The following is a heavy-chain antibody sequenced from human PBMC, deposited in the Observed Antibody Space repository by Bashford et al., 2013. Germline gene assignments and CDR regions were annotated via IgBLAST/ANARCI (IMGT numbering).Heavy chain of an antibody. CDR3: ARGQSDIKQWLRYRWWFDP. D-gene: IGHD6-19*01. CDR2: INHSGST. J-gene: IGHJ5*02. Sequence: SETLSLTCAVYGGSFSGYYWSWIRQPPGKGLEWIGEINHSGSTNYNPSLKSRVTISVDTSKNQFXLKLSSVTAADTAVYYXARGQSDIKQWLRYRWWFDPWGQGTLVTVSS. V-gene: IGHV4-34*01. CDR1: GGSFSGYY.